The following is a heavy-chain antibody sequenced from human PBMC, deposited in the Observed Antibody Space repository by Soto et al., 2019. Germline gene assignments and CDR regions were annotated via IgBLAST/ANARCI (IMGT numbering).Heavy chain of an antibody. Sequence: SGPTLVNPTQTLTLTCTFSGFSLTTPGMRVSWIRQPPGKALEWLARIDWDDDKFYSTSLETRLTISKDTSKNQVVLTLASMDPVDTATYYCAREALGNLEYHNWFDPWGQGTLVTVS. J-gene: IGHJ5*02. V-gene: IGHV2-70*04. D-gene: IGHD7-27*01. CDR3: AREALGNLEYHNWFDP. CDR2: IDWDDDK. CDR1: GFSLTTPGMR.